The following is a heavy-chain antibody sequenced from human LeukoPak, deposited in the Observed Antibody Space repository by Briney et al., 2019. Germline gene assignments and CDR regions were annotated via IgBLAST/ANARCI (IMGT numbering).Heavy chain of an antibody. V-gene: IGHV1-46*01. J-gene: IGHJ4*02. CDR3: AREAAVAGKVDY. CDR2: INPSGGST. Sequence: GASVKISCKASGHTFTSYYMHWVRQAPGQGLEWMGIINPSGGSTGYAQKFQGRVTMTRDTSTSTVYMELSSLRSEDTAVYYCAREAAVAGKVDYWGQGTLVTVSS. D-gene: IGHD6-19*01. CDR1: GHTFTSYY.